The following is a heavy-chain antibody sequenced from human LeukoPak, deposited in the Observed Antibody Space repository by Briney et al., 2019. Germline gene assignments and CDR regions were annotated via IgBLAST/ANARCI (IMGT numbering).Heavy chain of an antibody. V-gene: IGHV3-15*01. Sequence: PGGSLRLSCAASGFTFSNAWMSWVRQAPGKGLEWVCRIKSKTDGGTTDYAAPVNGRFTISRHDSKNTLYLQMNSLKTEDTAVYYCTKVADFPYWRQGTLVTVSP. CDR3: TKVADFPY. D-gene: IGHD3-3*01. CDR2: IKSKTDGGTT. J-gene: IGHJ4*02. CDR1: GFTFSNAW.